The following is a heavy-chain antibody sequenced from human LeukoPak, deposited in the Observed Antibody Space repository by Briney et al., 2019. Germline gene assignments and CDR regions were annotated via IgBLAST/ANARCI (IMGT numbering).Heavy chain of an antibody. Sequence: SVKVSCKASGGTFSSYAISWVRQAPGQGLEWMGGIIPIFGTANYAQKFQGRVTITADESTSTAYMELSSLRSEDTAVYYCARGRATIFLFDYWGQGTLVTVSS. V-gene: IGHV1-69*13. CDR2: IIPIFGTA. J-gene: IGHJ4*02. D-gene: IGHD3-9*01. CDR3: ARGRATIFLFDY. CDR1: GGTFSSYA.